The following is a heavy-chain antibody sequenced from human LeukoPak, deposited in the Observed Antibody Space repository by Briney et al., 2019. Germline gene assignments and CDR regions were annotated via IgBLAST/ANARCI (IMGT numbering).Heavy chain of an antibody. Sequence: ASVKVSCKASGYTFTSYGISWVRQAPGQGLEWMGWISAYNGNTNYAQKLQGRVTMTTDTSTSTAYMELRSLRSDDTAVYYCARRAAIRVTGPTDSFYIWGARTTVSVSS. CDR1: GYTFTSYG. J-gene: IGHJ3*02. D-gene: IGHD1-7*01. V-gene: IGHV1-18*01. CDR2: ISAYNGNT. CDR3: ARRAAIRVTGPTDSFYI.